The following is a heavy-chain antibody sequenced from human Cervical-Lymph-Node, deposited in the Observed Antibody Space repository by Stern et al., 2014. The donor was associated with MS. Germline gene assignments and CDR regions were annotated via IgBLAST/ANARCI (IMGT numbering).Heavy chain of an antibody. Sequence: VQLVESGAGLVQPGGSLRLSCAASGFTFSSFWMHWVRQGPGKGLVRVSRISPDGRSTNYADSVKGRFTVSRDNAKNTLYVQMNSLRVEDTAVYYCARAWGNNNFDYWGQGTLVTVSS. CDR3: ARAWGNNNFDY. J-gene: IGHJ4*02. CDR1: GFTFSSFW. V-gene: IGHV3-74*01. D-gene: IGHD1/OR15-1a*01. CDR2: ISPDGRST.